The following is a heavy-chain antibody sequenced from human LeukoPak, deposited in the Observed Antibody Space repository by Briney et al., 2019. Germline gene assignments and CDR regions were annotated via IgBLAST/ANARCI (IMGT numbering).Heavy chain of an antibody. Sequence: SQTLSLTCAVSGGSISSGGYSWSWIRQPPGKGLEWIGYIYHSGSTYYNPSLKSRVTISVDRSKNQFSLKLSSVTAADTAVYYCARGAHHGGKMTIAAAGRGGWFDPWGQGTLVTVSS. J-gene: IGHJ5*02. V-gene: IGHV4-30-2*01. CDR3: ARGAHHGGKMTIAAAGRGGWFDP. CDR1: GGSISSGGYS. D-gene: IGHD6-13*01. CDR2: IYHSGST.